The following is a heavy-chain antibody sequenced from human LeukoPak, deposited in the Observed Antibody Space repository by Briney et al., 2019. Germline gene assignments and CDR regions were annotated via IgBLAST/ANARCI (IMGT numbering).Heavy chain of an antibody. CDR2: ISAYNGNT. CDR1: GYTFAYYG. CDR3: ARAPLYYNVLSSQSNWFDP. D-gene: IGHD3-9*01. Sequence: PSVSVSFTTSGYTFAYYGISWVRQPPGQGLESMGWISAYNGNTNYVQKFQGRVTMTIDETTNTAYMELKNLRSDDTAVYYCARAPLYYNVLSSQSNWFDPWGQGTLVTVS. V-gene: IGHV1-18*04. J-gene: IGHJ5*02.